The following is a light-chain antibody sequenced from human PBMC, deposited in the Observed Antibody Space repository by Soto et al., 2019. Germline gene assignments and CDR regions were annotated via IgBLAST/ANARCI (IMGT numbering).Light chain of an antibody. CDR2: EVY. CDR1: SSDIGGYNF. J-gene: IGLJ1*01. V-gene: IGLV2-8*01. CDR3: SSHGGSNKPYA. Sequence: QSALTQPPSASGSPGQSVTISCTGTSSDIGGYNFVSWYQQYPGKAPKLIIFEVYKRPSGVPDRFSGSKSGNTASLTVSGLQAEDEADYYCSSHGGSNKPYALGTGTKVTVL.